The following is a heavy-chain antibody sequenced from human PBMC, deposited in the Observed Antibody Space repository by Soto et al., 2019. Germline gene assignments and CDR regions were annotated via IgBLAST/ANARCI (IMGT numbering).Heavy chain of an antibody. J-gene: IGHJ3*02. CDR1: GFTFSSYG. Sequence: GSLRLSCAASGFTFSSYGMHWVRQAPGKGLEWVAVISYDGSNKYYADSVKGRFTISRDNSKNTLYLQMNSLRAEDTAVYYCAKLTGYYYDSSGYYLGVRAFDIWGQGTMVTVSS. D-gene: IGHD3-22*01. CDR2: ISYDGSNK. CDR3: AKLTGYYYDSSGYYLGVRAFDI. V-gene: IGHV3-30*18.